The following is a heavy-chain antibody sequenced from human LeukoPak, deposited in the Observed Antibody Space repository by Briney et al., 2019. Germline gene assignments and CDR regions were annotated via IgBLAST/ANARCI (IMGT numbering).Heavy chain of an antibody. CDR2: IIPILGIA. CDR1: GGTFSSYA. Sequence: WASVKVSCKASGGTFSSYAISWVRQAPGQGLEWMGRIIPILGIANYAQKLQGRVTMTTDTSTSTAYMELRSLRSDDTAVYYCARVLYMGAARIKYYFDYWGQGTLVTVSS. J-gene: IGHJ4*02. V-gene: IGHV1-69*04. CDR3: ARVLYMGAARIKYYFDY. D-gene: IGHD6-6*01.